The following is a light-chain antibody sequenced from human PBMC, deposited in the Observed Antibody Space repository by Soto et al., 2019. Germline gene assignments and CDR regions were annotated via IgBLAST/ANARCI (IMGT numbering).Light chain of an antibody. CDR3: SSYVGSSTWMV. J-gene: IGLJ1*01. CDR1: SSDVGSYNL. CDR2: EVS. V-gene: IGLV2-23*02. Sequence: QSVLTQPASVSGSPGQSITISCTGTSSDVGSYNLVSWYQQHPGKAPKLMIYEVSKRPSGVSNRFSGSKSGNTASLTISGLQAEDEADYYCSSYVGSSTWMVFRTGTKVTVL.